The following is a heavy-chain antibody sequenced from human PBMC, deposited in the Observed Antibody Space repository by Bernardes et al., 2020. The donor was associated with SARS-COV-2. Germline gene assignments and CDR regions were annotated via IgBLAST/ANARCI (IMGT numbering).Heavy chain of an antibody. CDR1: GYTFTSYD. J-gene: IGHJ4*02. Sequence: SVKVSCKASGYTFTSYDINWVRQATGQGLEWMGWMNPNSGNTGYAQKFQGRVTMTRNTSISTAYMELSSLRSEDTAVYYCARVLAVADYFDYWGQGTLVTVSS. CDR2: MNPNSGNT. V-gene: IGHV1-8*01. D-gene: IGHD6-19*01. CDR3: ARVLAVADYFDY.